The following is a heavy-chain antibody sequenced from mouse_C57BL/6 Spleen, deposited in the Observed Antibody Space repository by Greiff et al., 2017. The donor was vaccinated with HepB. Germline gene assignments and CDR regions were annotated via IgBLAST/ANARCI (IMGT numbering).Heavy chain of an antibody. V-gene: IGHV1-22*01. Sequence: EVQLQQSGPELVKPGASVKMSCKASGYTFTDYNMHWVKQSHGKSLEWIGYINPNNGGTSYNQKFKGKATLTVNKSSSTAYMELRSLTSEDSAVYYCATNYYGRSYGYFDYWGQSTTLTVSS. CDR2: INPNNGGT. J-gene: IGHJ2*01. CDR3: ATNYYGRSYGYFDY. CDR1: GYTFTDYN. D-gene: IGHD1-1*01.